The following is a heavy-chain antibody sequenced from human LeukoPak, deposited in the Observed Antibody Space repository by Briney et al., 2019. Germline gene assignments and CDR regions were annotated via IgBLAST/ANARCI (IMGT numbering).Heavy chain of an antibody. J-gene: IGHJ2*01. Sequence: SETLSLTCTVSGDSISSGGYYWSWIRQHPGKGLEWIGYIYYSGSTYYNPSLKSRVTISVDTSKNRFSLRLSSVTAADTAVYYCARSYYDSRGYYQSWYFDLWGRGTLVTVSS. D-gene: IGHD3-22*01. CDR3: ARSYYDSRGYYQSWYFDL. CDR2: IYYSGST. V-gene: IGHV4-31*03. CDR1: GDSISSGGYY.